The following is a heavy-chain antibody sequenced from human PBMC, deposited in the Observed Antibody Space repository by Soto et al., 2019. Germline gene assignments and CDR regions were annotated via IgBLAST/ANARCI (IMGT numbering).Heavy chain of an antibody. V-gene: IGHV4-59*01. CDR2: IYYSGST. Sequence: SETLSLTCTVSGGSISRYYWSWIRQPPGKGLEWIGYIYYSGSTKYNPSLKSRVTISVDTSKNQFSLKLSSVTAADTAVYYCARSGTGSWDYYYYYGMDVWGQGTMVTVSS. J-gene: IGHJ6*02. CDR1: GGSISRYY. CDR3: ARSGTGSWDYYYYYGMDV. D-gene: IGHD2-15*01.